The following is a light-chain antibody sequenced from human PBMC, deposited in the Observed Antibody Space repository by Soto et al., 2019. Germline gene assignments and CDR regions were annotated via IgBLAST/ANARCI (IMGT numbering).Light chain of an antibody. CDR1: QSISSW. Sequence: EIQMTQSPSTLSASVGDRVTITCRASQSISSWLAWYQQKPGKAPKLLIYDASSLESGVPSRFSGSGSGTEFTLTISSLQPEDFATYYCQQYNSYPWTFGQGTKVDIK. CDR2: DAS. CDR3: QQYNSYPWT. V-gene: IGKV1-5*01. J-gene: IGKJ1*01.